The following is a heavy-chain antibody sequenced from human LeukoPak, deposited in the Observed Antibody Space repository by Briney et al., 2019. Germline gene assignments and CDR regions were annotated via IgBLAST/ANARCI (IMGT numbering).Heavy chain of an antibody. CDR3: AKRVAAAALDY. J-gene: IGHJ4*02. Sequence: GRSRTPSCAASGFTFSRYAMSWVRQPRGKGLECVTVISGSGVTTYYADSVKGRFTTSRVNSKNPLYLQMNSLRAEDTAVYYCAKRVAAAALDYWGQGTLVTVSS. CDR2: ISGSGVTT. CDR1: GFTFSRYA. V-gene: IGHV3-23*01. D-gene: IGHD6-13*01.